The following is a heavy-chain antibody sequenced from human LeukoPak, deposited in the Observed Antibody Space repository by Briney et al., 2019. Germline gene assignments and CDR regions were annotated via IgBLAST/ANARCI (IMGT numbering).Heavy chain of an antibody. D-gene: IGHD6-13*01. Sequence: GGSLRLSCAASGFTVSSNYMTWVRQAPGKGLEWVSVIYTGGSTYYADSVKGRFTISRDNSKNTLYLQTNSLRAEDTAVYYCARGLLAAPEVYWGQGTLLTVSS. V-gene: IGHV3-53*01. CDR1: GFTVSSNY. CDR2: IYTGGST. CDR3: ARGLLAAPEVY. J-gene: IGHJ4*02.